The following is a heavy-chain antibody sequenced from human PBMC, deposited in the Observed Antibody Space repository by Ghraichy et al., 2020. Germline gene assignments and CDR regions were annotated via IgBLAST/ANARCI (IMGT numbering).Heavy chain of an antibody. CDR3: GCDEDDFWSGYAFDY. D-gene: IGHD3-3*01. J-gene: IGHJ4*02. Sequence: GGSLRLSCAASGFSVNNYTMNWVRQAPGKGLEWVSYISSSSDTIDYADSVKGRFTISRDNAKNSLYLQMNSLRVEDTAVYYCGCDEDDFWSGYAFDYWGQGTLVTVSS. CDR2: ISSSSDTI. V-gene: IGHV3-48*01. CDR1: GFSVNNYT.